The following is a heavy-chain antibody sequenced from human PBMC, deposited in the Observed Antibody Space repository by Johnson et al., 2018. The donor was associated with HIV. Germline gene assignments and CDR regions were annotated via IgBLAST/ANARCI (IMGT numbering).Heavy chain of an antibody. CDR3: AKDQHGPLVPTVMRDDAFDI. CDR2: IWHDGRDV. D-gene: IGHD5-12*01. CDR1: GFTFSRYG. Sequence: QVQPLESGGGVVQPGTSLRLSCAASGFTFSRYGIHWVRQAPGKGLEWVAFIWHDGRDVYYADSVKGRFTVSRDNSKNAVYLQMNSLGAGDTAVYYCAKDQHGPLVPTVMRDDAFDIWGQGTMVTVSS. J-gene: IGHJ3*02. V-gene: IGHV3-33*03.